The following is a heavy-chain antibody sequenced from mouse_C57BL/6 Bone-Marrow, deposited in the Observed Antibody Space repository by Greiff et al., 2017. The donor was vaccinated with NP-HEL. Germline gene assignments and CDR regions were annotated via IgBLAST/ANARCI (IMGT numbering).Heavy chain of an antibody. D-gene: IGHD1-1*01. J-gene: IGHJ3*01. CDR1: GFTFSSYA. CDR3: ARDPSSSPWFAY. Sequence: EVKLVESGGGLVKPGGSLKLSCAASGFTFSSYAMSWVRQTPEKRLEWVATISDGGSYTYYPDNAKGRFTISRDNAKNNLYLQMSHLKSEDTAMYYCARDPSSSPWFAYWGQGTLVTVSA. V-gene: IGHV5-4*01. CDR2: ISDGGSYT.